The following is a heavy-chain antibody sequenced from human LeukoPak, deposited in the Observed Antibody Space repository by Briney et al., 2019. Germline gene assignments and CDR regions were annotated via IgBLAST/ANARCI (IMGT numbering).Heavy chain of an antibody. Sequence: TETLSLTCAVYGGSFSGYYWSWIRQPPGKGLEWIGEINHSGSTNYNPSLKSRVTISVDTSKNQFSLELSSVTAADTAVYYCARVDSSGYYDYWGQGTLVTVSS. J-gene: IGHJ4*02. V-gene: IGHV4-34*01. CDR1: GGSFSGYY. CDR2: INHSGST. CDR3: ARVDSSGYYDY. D-gene: IGHD3-22*01.